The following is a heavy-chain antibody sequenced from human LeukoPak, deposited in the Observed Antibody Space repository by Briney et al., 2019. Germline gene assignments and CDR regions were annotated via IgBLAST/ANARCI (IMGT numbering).Heavy chain of an antibody. J-gene: IGHJ6*03. V-gene: IGHV3-30*04. CDR1: GFTFSSYA. Sequence: PGGSLRLSCAASGFTFSSYAMHWVRQAPGKGLEWVAVISYDGSNKYYADSVKGRFTISRDNSKNTLYLQMNSLRAEDTAVYYCARGRRGRGQLGDYYYYMDVWGKGTTVTISS. CDR3: ARGRRGRGQLGDYYYYMDV. CDR2: ISYDGSNK. D-gene: IGHD6-6*01.